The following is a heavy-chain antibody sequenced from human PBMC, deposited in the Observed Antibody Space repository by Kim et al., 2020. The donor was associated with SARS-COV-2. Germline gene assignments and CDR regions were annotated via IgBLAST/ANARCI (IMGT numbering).Heavy chain of an antibody. CDR3: ARRDRGAAGTYYYYYGMDV. J-gene: IGHJ6*02. CDR2: ISAYNGNT. D-gene: IGHD6-13*01. CDR1: GYTFTSYG. Sequence: ASVKVSCKASGYTFTSYGISWVRQAPGQGLEWMGWISAYNGNTNYAQKLQGRVTMTTDTSTSTAYMELRSLRSDDTAVYYCARRDRGAAGTYYYYYGMDVWGQGTTATVSS. V-gene: IGHV1-18*01.